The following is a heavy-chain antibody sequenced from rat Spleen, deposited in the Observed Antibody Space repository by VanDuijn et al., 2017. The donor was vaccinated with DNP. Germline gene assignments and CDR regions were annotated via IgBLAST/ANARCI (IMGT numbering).Heavy chain of an antibody. CDR3: ARRRLPYWYFDF. Sequence: QVQLQQSGAELAKPGSSVKISCKASGYTFTTYYISWIKQTTGQDREYIGYINTGSGGTNYNEKFKGKATLTVDKSSSTAFMQLGSLTPDDSAVYYCARRRLPYWYFDFWGPGTMVTVSS. V-gene: IGHV1-43*01. J-gene: IGHJ1*01. D-gene: IGHD1-4*01. CDR2: INTGSGGT. CDR1: GYTFTTYY.